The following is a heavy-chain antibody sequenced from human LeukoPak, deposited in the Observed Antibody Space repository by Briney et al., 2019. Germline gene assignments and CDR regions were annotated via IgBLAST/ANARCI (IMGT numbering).Heavy chain of an antibody. J-gene: IGHJ6*02. D-gene: IGHD2-15*01. V-gene: IGHV4-4*07. CDR2: IYTNGTT. CDR1: GGSVRNYY. CDR3: AKEDIVVVTKYIHYGMDV. Sequence: SETLSLTCIVSGGSVRNYYWTWIRQPAGKGLQWIGRIYTNGTTNYSPSLKSRVTMSVDMSKNQFSLKLTPVTAADTAVYYCAKEDIVVVTKYIHYGMDVWGQGTTVTVSS.